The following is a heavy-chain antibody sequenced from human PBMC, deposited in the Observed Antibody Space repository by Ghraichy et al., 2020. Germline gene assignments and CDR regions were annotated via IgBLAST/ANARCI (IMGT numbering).Heavy chain of an antibody. CDR3: ARGGLVGAIDL. V-gene: IGHV3-21*06. CDR1: GITFSSLY. CDR2: ISSGSRSI. D-gene: IGHD1-26*01. J-gene: IGHJ3*01. Sequence: GETLNISCVASGITFSSLYMNWVRQAPGKGLEWVSSISSGSRSIYYTDSVKGRFTISRDNAKNSLYLQMNSLRVEDTAVYYCARGGLVGAIDLWGQGTMVTVSS.